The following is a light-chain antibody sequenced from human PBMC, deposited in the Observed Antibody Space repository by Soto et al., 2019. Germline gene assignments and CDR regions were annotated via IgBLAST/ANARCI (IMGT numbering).Light chain of an antibody. CDR1: QSISSW. CDR2: DAS. CDR3: QQYNSYSWT. Sequence: DIQITQCPSTLSTSVRDRVTITCRASQSISSWLAWYQQKPGKAPKLLIYDASSLESGVPSRFSGSGSGTEFTLTISSLQPDDFAPYYCQQYNSYSWTFGQGTKVDIK. J-gene: IGKJ1*01. V-gene: IGKV1-5*01.